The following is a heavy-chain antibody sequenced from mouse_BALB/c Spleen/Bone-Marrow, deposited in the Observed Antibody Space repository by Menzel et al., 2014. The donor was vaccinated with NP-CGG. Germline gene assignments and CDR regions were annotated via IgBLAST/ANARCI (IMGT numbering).Heavy chain of an antibody. Sequence: VQLQQSGAELVKPGASVKLSCTASGFNIKDIYMHWVKQRPEQGLEWIGRIDPANGDTKYDPKFQGKATITADTSSNTAYLQLSSLTSEDAAVYYCARDYGPFDFWSHGTTLTSSS. CDR1: GFNIKDIY. CDR2: IDPANGDT. D-gene: IGHD1-2*01. J-gene: IGHJ2*01. CDR3: ARDYGPFDF. V-gene: IGHV14-3*02.